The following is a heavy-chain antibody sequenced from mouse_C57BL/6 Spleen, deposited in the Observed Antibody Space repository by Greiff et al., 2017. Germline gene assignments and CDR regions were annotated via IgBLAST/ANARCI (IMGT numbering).Heavy chain of an antibody. CDR3: ARLDDYDGVPAWFAY. Sequence: QVQLQQSGAELARPGASVKLSCKASGYTFTSYGISWVKQRTGQGLEWIGEIYPRSGNTYYNEKFKGKATLTADKSSSTAYMELRSLTSEDSAVYFCARLDDYDGVPAWFAYWGQGTLVTVSA. V-gene: IGHV1-81*01. CDR1: GYTFTSYG. CDR2: IYPRSGNT. J-gene: IGHJ3*01. D-gene: IGHD2-4*01.